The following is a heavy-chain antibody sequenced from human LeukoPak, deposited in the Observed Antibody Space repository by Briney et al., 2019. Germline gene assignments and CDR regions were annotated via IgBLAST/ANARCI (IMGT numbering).Heavy chain of an antibody. V-gene: IGHV3-23*01. D-gene: IGHD3-10*01. CDR2: INNGAGDT. J-gene: IGHJ4*02. CDR1: GFIFTDYA. Sequence: GGSLRLSCPASGFIFTDYAMSWVRQAPGKGLEWVSSINNGAGDTFLADSVKGRFTISRDDSRGMVYLQMNSLTAEDTAVYYCARSGLATCHYWGQGTLVTVSS. CDR3: ARSGLATCHY.